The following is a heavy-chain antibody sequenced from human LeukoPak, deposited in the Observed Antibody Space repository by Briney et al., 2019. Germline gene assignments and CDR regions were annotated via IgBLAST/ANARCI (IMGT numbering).Heavy chain of an antibody. CDR2: VNLKSGNT. Sequence: ASVKVSCKASGYTFTRYDINWVRQATGQGLEWMGWVNLKSGNTGSAQKFQGRVTITRDTSMNTAYMELSSLRPEDTGVYYCARVDGSPDSWGQGTLVTVSS. CDR3: ARVDGSPDS. V-gene: IGHV1-8*03. CDR1: GYTFTRYD. J-gene: IGHJ4*02. D-gene: IGHD2-15*01.